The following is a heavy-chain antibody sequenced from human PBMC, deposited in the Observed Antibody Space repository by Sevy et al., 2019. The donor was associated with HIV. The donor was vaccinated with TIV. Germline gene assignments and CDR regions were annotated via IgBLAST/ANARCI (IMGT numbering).Heavy chain of an antibody. V-gene: IGHV1-2*02. CDR1: GYTFTGYY. Sequence: ASVNSCKASGYTFTGYYMHWVRQAPGQGIEWMGWINPNSGGTNYAQKFQGRVTMTRDTSISTAYMELSRLRSDDTAVYYCARITGTKNFDYWGQGTLVTVSS. CDR2: INPNSGGT. D-gene: IGHD4-17*01. CDR3: ARITGTKNFDY. J-gene: IGHJ4*02.